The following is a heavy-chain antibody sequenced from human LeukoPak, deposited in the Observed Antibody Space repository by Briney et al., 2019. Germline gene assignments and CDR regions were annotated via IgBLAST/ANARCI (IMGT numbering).Heavy chain of an antibody. CDR2: THPGDSDT. V-gene: IGHV5-51*01. Sequence: GESLKIYCKGFGYSFTSSWIGWVRQMSGKGLEWMGITHPGDSDTRYSPSFQGQVTISVDESITTAYVQWSSLKASDTAMYYCARLAGGASPPLRDAFDIWGQGTMVTVSS. CDR3: ARLAGGASPPLRDAFDI. D-gene: IGHD3-16*01. J-gene: IGHJ3*02. CDR1: GYSFTSSW.